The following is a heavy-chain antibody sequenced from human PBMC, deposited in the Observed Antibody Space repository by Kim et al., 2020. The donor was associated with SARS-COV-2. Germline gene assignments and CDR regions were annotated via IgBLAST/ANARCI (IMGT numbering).Heavy chain of an antibody. Sequence: SETLSLTCTVSGGSISSSSYYWGWIRQPPGKGLEWIGSIYYSGSTYYNPSLKSRVTISVDTSKNQFSLKLSSVTAADTAVYYCARRNYRILYGMDVWGQGTTVTVSS. V-gene: IGHV4-39*01. D-gene: IGHD1-7*01. J-gene: IGHJ6*02. CDR3: ARRNYRILYGMDV. CDR2: IYYSGST. CDR1: GGSISSSSYY.